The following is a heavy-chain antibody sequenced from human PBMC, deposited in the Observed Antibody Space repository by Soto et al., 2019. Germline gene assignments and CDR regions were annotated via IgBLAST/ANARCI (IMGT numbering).Heavy chain of an antibody. CDR3: ARVMLAGDSSAFDY. Sequence: QVQLQESGPGLVKPSQTLSLTCTVSGGSISSCGYYWSWIRQHPGKGLEWIGYIYYSGSTYYNPSSKSRVTISVDTSKNQFSLKLSSVTAADTAVYYCARVMLAGDSSAFDYWGQGTLVTVSS. CDR2: IYYSGST. D-gene: IGHD3-22*01. CDR1: GGSISSCGYY. V-gene: IGHV4-31*03. J-gene: IGHJ4*02.